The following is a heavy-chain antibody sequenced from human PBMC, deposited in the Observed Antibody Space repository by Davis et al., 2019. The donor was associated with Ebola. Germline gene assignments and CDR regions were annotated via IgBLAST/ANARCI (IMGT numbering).Heavy chain of an antibody. V-gene: IGHV4-34*01. D-gene: IGHD6-13*01. J-gene: IGHJ4*02. Sequence: ETLSLTCAVYGGSFSGYYWSWIRQPPGKGLEWIGEINPSGSTNYNPSLKSRVTISVDTSKNQFSLKLSSVTAADTAVYYCASRIGSIAAAGTGFDYWGQGTLVTVSS. CDR1: GGSFSGYY. CDR3: ASRIGSIAAAGTGFDY. CDR2: INPSGST.